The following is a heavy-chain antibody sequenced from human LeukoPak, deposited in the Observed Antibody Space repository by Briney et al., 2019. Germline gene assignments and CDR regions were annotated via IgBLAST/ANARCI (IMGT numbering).Heavy chain of an antibody. J-gene: IGHJ4*02. CDR1: GFTFSSYS. D-gene: IGHD3-22*01. CDR2: ISSSSSYI. Sequence: PGGSLRLSCAASGFTFSSYSMNWVRQAPGKGLEWVSSISSSSSYIYYADSVKGRFTISRDNAKNSLYLQMNSLSAEDTAVYYCARFYDSSGYTTHPGDYWGQGTLVTVSS. CDR3: ARFYDSSGYTTHPGDY. V-gene: IGHV3-21*01.